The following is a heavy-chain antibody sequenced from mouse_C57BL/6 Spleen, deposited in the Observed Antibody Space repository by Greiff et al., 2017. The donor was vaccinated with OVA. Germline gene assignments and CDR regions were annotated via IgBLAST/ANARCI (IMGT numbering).Heavy chain of an antibody. J-gene: IGHJ2*01. CDR1: GYAFTNYL. CDR3: ARELGDY. CDR2: INPGSGGT. V-gene: IGHV1-54*01. Sequence: QVQLQQSGAELVRPGSSVKVSCKASGYAFTNYLIEWVKQRPGQGLEWIGVINPGSGGTNYNEKFKGKATLTADKSSSTAYMQLSSLTSEDSAVYFCARELGDYWGQGTTLTVSS. D-gene: IGHD4-1*01.